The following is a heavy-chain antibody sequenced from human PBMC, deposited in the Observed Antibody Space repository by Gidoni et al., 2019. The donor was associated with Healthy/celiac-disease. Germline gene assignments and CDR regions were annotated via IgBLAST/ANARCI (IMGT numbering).Heavy chain of an antibody. CDR3: AKDIRSSWYEGSFDY. Sequence: EVQLVESGGGLVQPGRSLRLSCAASGFTFDDYAMHWVREAPGKGLGWVSGISWNSGSIGYADSVKGRFTISRDNAKKSLYLQMNSLSAEDTALYYCAKDIRSSWYEGSFDYWGQGTLVTVSS. CDR2: ISWNSGSI. D-gene: IGHD6-13*01. V-gene: IGHV3-9*01. J-gene: IGHJ4*02. CDR1: GFTFDDYA.